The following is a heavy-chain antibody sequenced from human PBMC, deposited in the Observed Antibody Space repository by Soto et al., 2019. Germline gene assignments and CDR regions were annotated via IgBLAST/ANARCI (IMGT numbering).Heavy chain of an antibody. J-gene: IGHJ4*02. Sequence: PVGSLRLSCAASGFTFSSYSMNWVRQAPGKGLEWVSSISSSSSYIYYADSVKGRFTISRDNAKNSLYLQMNSLRAEDTAVYYCARVSSSSGYYFVESFWPFDYWGQGTLVTVSS. CDR1: GFTFSSYS. CDR2: ISSSSSYI. V-gene: IGHV3-21*01. D-gene: IGHD3-22*01. CDR3: ARVSSSSGYYFVESFWPFDY.